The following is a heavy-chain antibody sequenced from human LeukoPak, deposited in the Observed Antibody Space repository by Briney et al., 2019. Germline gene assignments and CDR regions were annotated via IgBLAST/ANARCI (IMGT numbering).Heavy chain of an antibody. D-gene: IGHD3-16*01. Sequence: ESGPTLVKPTQTLTLTCTFSGFSLTTDEVGVGWIRRPPGKALEWLALIYWDDDKRYSPSLKSRLTITKDTSKNQVVLTMTNMDPVDTATYYCAHRRLSNWFDPWGQGTLVTVSS. V-gene: IGHV2-5*02. CDR2: IYWDDDK. CDR1: GFSLTTDEVG. CDR3: AHRRLSNWFDP. J-gene: IGHJ5*02.